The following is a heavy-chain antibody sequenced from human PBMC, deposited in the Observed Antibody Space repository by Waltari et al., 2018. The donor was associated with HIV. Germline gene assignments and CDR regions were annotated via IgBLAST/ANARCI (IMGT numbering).Heavy chain of an antibody. CDR3: SKDDSSGYPPSIGLDY. Sequence: QVQLVESGGGVVQPGGSLMRSSAASGCPFSSYGLQLVRQAPGKGLELVAFIRYDGSNKYYADSVKGRFTIARDNSKNTLYLEMNSLRAEDTAVYYCSKDDSSGYPPSIGLDYWGQGTLVTVSS. CDR2: IRYDGSNK. CDR1: GCPFSSYG. V-gene: IGHV3-30*02. D-gene: IGHD3-22*01. J-gene: IGHJ4*02.